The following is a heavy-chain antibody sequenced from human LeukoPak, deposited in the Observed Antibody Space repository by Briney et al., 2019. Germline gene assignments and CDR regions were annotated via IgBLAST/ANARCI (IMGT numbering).Heavy chain of an antibody. J-gene: IGHJ4*02. CDR3: AQRYDY. Sequence: GGSLRLSCAASGFIFSNYEMNWVRQAPGKGLEWVSTITNSGDSTYYADSVKGRFTISRDNSRNTLYLQMNSLRVEDTAIYYCAQRYDYWGQGSLVTVSS. CDR2: ITNSGDST. CDR1: GFIFSNYE. V-gene: IGHV3-23*01.